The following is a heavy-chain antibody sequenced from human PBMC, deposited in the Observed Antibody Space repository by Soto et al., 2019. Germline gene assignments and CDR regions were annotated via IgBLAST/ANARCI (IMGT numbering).Heavy chain of an antibody. CDR3: ARAWEQPYFDY. J-gene: IGHJ4*02. CDR2: IHHSGST. Sequence: SETLSLTCTVSGGSVSSASYYWTWIRQPPGKGLEWIGYIHHSGSTNYNPSLQSRVTISVDTSKNHFSLELTSVTAADTAVYYCARAWEQPYFDYWGQGALVTVS. D-gene: IGHD1-26*01. V-gene: IGHV4-61*01. CDR1: GGSVSSASYY.